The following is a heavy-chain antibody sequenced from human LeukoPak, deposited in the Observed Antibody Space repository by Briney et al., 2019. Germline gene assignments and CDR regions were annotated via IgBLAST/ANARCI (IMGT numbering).Heavy chain of an antibody. CDR3: TRVFVGDEYSSSGY. J-gene: IGHJ4*02. V-gene: IGHV3-74*01. CDR1: GFTFSRYY. D-gene: IGHD6-13*01. Sequence: PGGSLRLSCAASGFTFSRYYMHWVRQAPGKGLVWVSRINSDGSSTTYADSVKGRFTISGDNAKNTLYLQMNGLKVEDTAVYYCTRVFVGDEYSSSGYWGQGTLVTVSS. CDR2: INSDGSST.